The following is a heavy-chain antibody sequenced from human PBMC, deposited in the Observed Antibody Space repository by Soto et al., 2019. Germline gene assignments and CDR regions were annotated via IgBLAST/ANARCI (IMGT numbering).Heavy chain of an antibody. Sequence: QVQLQESGPGLVKPSGTLSLTCAVSGGSISSFNWWSWVRQPPGKGLEWLGEIFHSGSTNYNPSLESRVTTSVDKAKNHCSLKLSSVTAADTAVYYCARGVKVTTVTTPFYYFDNWGQGTLVTVSS. V-gene: IGHV4-4*02. D-gene: IGHD4-17*01. CDR3: ARGVKVTTVTTPFYYFDN. CDR2: IFHSGST. CDR1: GGSISSFNW. J-gene: IGHJ4*02.